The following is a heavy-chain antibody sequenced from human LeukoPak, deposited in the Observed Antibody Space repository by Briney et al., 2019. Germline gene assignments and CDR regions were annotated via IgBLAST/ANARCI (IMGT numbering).Heavy chain of an antibody. Sequence: GGSLRLSCAASGFTFSTYYMNWVRQAPGKGLEWVSFITGSSSYIYYTDSVKGRFTISRDNAKNSLFLQMNSLRVEDTAVYFCARRYGGRTQYYFDYWGQGTLVTVSS. CDR2: ITGSSSYI. CDR1: GFTFSTYY. V-gene: IGHV3-21*04. D-gene: IGHD3-9*01. CDR3: ARRYGGRTQYYFDY. J-gene: IGHJ4*02.